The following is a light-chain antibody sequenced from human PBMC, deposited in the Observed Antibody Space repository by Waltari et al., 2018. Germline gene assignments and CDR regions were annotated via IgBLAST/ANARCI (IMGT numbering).Light chain of an antibody. Sequence: QLVLTQSPSASASLGASVKLTCTLSSGHSSNIIAWLQQQPGKGPRYLMQVNSDGSHGKGDGSPGRFSGSSSGAERYLPISSLQSEDEADYYCETGGHGTWVFGGGTKLTVL. CDR3: ETGGHGTWV. V-gene: IGLV4-69*01. CDR1: SGHSSNI. J-gene: IGLJ3*02. CDR2: VNSDGSH.